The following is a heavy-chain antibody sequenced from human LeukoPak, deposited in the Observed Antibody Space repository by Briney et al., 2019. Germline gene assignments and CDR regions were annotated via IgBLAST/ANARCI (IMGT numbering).Heavy chain of an antibody. CDR1: GYTFTSYD. D-gene: IGHD2-2*02. CDR2: MSPNSGNT. J-gene: IGHJ6*02. Sequence: ASVKVSCKASGYTFTSYDINWMRQATGQGLEWMGWMSPNSGNTGYAQKFQGRVTMTRDTSISTAYMELSRLRSDDTAVYYCALHRLVVPAAINYYYYGMDVWGQGTTVTVSS. CDR3: ALHRLVVPAAINYYYYGMDV. V-gene: IGHV1-8*01.